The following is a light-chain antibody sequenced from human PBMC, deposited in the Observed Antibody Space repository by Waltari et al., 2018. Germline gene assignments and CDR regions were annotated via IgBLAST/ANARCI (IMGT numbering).Light chain of an antibody. CDR1: SIDIGTYNY. Sequence: QSALTQPASVSGSPGQSITISCTGTSIDIGTYNYVSWYQQHPGQAPKLVIFDVSNRPSGVSDRFSGSKSGDTASLTISGLQAEDEADYYCNSYTTSSTVVFGGGTTLTVL. CDR3: NSYTTSSTVV. CDR2: DVS. V-gene: IGLV2-14*03. J-gene: IGLJ2*01.